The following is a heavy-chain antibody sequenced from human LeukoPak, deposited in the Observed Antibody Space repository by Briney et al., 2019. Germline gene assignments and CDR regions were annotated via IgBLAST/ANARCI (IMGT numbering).Heavy chain of an antibody. CDR1: GCTFDDYG. J-gene: IGHJ6*02. D-gene: IGHD3-10*01. V-gene: IGHV3-20*04. CDR3: ARDTMGSGSYYYYGMDV. Sequence: GGSLRLSSAASGCTFDDYGMSWVRQAPGKGLEWVSGINWNGGSTGYADSVKGRFTISRDNAKKSLYLQMNSPRAEDTALYYCARDTMGSGSYYYYGMDVWGQGTTVTVSS. CDR2: INWNGGST.